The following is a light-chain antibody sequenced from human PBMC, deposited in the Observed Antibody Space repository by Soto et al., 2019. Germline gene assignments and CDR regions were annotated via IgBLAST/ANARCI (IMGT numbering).Light chain of an antibody. CDR3: QQYGSSLIT. J-gene: IGKJ5*01. V-gene: IGKV3-20*01. CDR2: GAS. Sequence: DIVVTQSPGTLSLSPGERVTLSCRVSQNIRSTYFAWYQQKPGQAPRLLIYGASSRATGIPVRFSGTGSGTDFALTISRLEPEASAVYYCQQYGSSLITFGRGTRLEIK. CDR1: QNIRSTY.